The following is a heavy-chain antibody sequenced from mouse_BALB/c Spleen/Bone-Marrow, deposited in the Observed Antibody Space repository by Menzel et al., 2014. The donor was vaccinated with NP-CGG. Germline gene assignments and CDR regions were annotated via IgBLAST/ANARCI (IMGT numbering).Heavy chain of an antibody. CDR2: IDPANGNT. CDR3: ARYYYGSSYAMDY. V-gene: IGHV14-3*02. D-gene: IGHD1-1*01. CDR1: GINIKDTY. Sequence: VQLQQSGAELVKPGASVKLSCTASGINIKDTYMHWVKQRPEQGLEWIGRIDPANGNTKYDPKFQGKATITADTSSNTAYLQLSSLTSEDTAVYYCARYYYGSSYAMDYWGQGTSVTVSS. J-gene: IGHJ4*01.